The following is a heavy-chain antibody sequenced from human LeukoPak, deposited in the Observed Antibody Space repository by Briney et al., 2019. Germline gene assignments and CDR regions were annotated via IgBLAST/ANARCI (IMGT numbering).Heavy chain of an antibody. CDR3: AKWGIVVVPAARV. D-gene: IGHD2-2*01. CDR1: GITFRSYA. Sequence: PGGSLRLSCAASGITFRSYAMTWVRQAPGKGLEWVSGISGSGGSTYYADSVKGRFTISRDNPKNTLYLQMNSLRAEDTAVYYCAKWGIVVVPAARVWGQGTTVTGSS. J-gene: IGHJ6*02. CDR2: ISGSGGST. V-gene: IGHV3-23*01.